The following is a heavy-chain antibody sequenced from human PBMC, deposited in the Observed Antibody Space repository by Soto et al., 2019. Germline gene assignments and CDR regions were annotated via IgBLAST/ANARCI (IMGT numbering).Heavy chain of an antibody. Sequence: SETLSLTCAVSGYSIASGYYWAWIRQSPGKGLEWIGSIYHAGSVYYNPSLNSRVAVALYTSKNHFSLKLTSVTAADTAVYYCARTFDYYGMDVWGQGTTVTSP. CDR3: ARTFDYYGMDV. V-gene: IGHV4-38-2*01. J-gene: IGHJ6*02. CDR1: GYSIASGYY. CDR2: IYHAGSV.